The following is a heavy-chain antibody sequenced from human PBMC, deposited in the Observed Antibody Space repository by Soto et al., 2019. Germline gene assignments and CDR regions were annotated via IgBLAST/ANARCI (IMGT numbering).Heavy chain of an antibody. D-gene: IGHD6-19*01. CDR1: GFTFSNFG. V-gene: IGHV3-33*01. J-gene: IGHJ4*02. Sequence: PVGSLRLSCAASGFTFSNFGMHWVRQAPGKGLEWVAVIWYDVSNKYYADSVKGRFTISRDNSKNTLYLQMNSLRAEDTAVYYCARESVAVAGTDFDNWGQGTLVTVSS. CDR3: ARESVAVAGTDFDN. CDR2: IWYDVSNK.